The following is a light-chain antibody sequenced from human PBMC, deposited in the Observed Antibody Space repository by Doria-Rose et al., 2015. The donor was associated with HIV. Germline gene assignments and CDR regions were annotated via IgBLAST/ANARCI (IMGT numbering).Light chain of an antibody. CDR2: WAS. CDR1: QSLLYTSKNY. CDR3: QQYYDTPS. Sequence: TQSPESLGMSLGERATLNCKSNQSLLYTSKNYLAWYQQKPGQPPKLLIYWASTRQSGLPARFSGSGSGTDFTLTISSLEAEDVAVYYCQQYYDTPSFGPGTTVDIK. V-gene: IGKV4-1*01. J-gene: IGKJ3*01.